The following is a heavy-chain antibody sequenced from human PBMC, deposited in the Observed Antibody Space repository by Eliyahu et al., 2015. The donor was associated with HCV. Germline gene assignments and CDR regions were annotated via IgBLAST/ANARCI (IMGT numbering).Heavy chain of an antibody. J-gene: IGHJ4*02. CDR1: GDTLTESS. D-gene: IGHD4/OR15-4a*01. CDR3: VVPRPFPNADRSLDY. Sequence: QVQLVQSGAEVKKPGASVKVSCKVSGDTLTESSIHWVRQAPGKGLEWMGFLDPEGERRVYEEKFEDRLTMAEDTSADTFYMELQSLRSEDTAVYFCVVPRPFPNADRSLDYWGRGTLVTVSS. V-gene: IGHV1-24*01. CDR2: LDPEGERR.